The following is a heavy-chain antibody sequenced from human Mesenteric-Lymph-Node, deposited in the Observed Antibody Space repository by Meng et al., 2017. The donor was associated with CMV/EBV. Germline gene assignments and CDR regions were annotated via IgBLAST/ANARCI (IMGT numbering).Heavy chain of an antibody. J-gene: IGHJ5*02. CDR2: IDEVGST. CDR1: GGSVSSGSFF. D-gene: IGHD2-2*01. Sequence: ESLKISCSVSGGSVSSGSFFWTWIRQPPGKGLQWIGYIDEVGSTSRNPSLKSRVTMSIDTSKNQFSLKLSSVTAADTAVYYCARKTSAWIAWFDPWGQGTLVTVSS. V-gene: IGHV4-61*01. CDR3: ARKTSAWIAWFDP.